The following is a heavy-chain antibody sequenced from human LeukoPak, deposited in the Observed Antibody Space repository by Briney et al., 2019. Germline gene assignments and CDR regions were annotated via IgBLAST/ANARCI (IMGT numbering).Heavy chain of an antibody. V-gene: IGHV5-51*01. CDR2: IYPSDSDT. CDR1: GYTFTAYW. Sequence: GESLKISCKTSGYTFTAYWIAWVRQMPGKGLEWMGIIYPSDSDTRYSPSFQGQVTISADKSISTAYLQWSSLKASDTAMYYCARRSTVVTPEYYYYYMDVWGKGTTVTVSS. D-gene: IGHD4-23*01. J-gene: IGHJ6*03. CDR3: ARRSTVVTPEYYYYYMDV.